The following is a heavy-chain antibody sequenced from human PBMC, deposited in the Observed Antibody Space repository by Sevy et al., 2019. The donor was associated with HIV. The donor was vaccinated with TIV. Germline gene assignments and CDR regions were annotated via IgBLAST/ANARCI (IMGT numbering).Heavy chain of an antibody. V-gene: IGHV3-21*04. CDR2: FSFGCGQI. J-gene: IGHJ4*02. Sequence: VGYLRLSCAASGFPFSKYSMSWIRQTPGKGLEWVATFSFGCGQINYADSVKGRFTISRDDSRNTFYLQMNSLRSDDTAIYYCAREGCTRPHDYWGQGTVVTVSS. CDR3: AREGCTRPHDY. CDR1: GFPFSKYS. D-gene: IGHD2-8*01.